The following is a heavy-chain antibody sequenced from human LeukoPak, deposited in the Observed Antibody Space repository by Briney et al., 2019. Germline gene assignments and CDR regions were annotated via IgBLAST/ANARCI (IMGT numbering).Heavy chain of an antibody. V-gene: IGHV4-39*07. D-gene: IGHD1-14*01. CDR2: IYYSGST. CDR1: GGSISSSSYY. Sequence: PSETLSLTCTVSGGSISSSSYYWGWIRQPPGKGLEWIGSIYYSGSTYYNPSLKSRVTISVDTSKNQFSLKLSSVTAEDTAVYYCTTRRQDGWWGQGTLVTVS. J-gene: IGHJ4*02. CDR3: TTRRQDGW.